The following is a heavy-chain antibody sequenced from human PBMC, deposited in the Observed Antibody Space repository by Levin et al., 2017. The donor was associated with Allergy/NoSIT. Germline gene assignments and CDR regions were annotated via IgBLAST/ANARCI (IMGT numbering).Heavy chain of an antibody. Sequence: PGESLKISCAASGFTFSSYWMSWVRQAPGKGLEWVANIKQDGSEKYYVDSVKGRFTISRDNAKNSLYLQMNSLRAEDTAVYYCARDQWKGGWYACWGQGTLVTVSS. CDR2: IKQDGSEK. J-gene: IGHJ5*01. D-gene: IGHD1-1*01. CDR1: GFTFSSYW. CDR3: ARDQWKGGWYAC. V-gene: IGHV3-7*01.